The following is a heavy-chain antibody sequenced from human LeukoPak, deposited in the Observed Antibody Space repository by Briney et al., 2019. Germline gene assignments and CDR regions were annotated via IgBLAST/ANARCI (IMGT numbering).Heavy chain of an antibody. D-gene: IGHD2-15*01. CDR3: ARDVPGCSGGSCYGD. CDR1: GGSISSYY. Sequence: PSETLSLTCTVSGGSISSYYWSWIRQPPGKGLEWIGYIYYSGSTYYNPSLKSRVTISVDTSKNQFSLKLSSVTAADTAVYYCARDVPGCSGGSCYGDWGQGTLVTVSS. CDR2: IYYSGST. J-gene: IGHJ4*02. V-gene: IGHV4-59*06.